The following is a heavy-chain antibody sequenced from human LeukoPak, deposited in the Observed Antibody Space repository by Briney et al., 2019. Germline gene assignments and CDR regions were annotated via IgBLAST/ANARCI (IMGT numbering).Heavy chain of an antibody. V-gene: IGHV1-2*02. J-gene: IGHJ6*02. CDR3: ARDLYYYGMDV. CDR1: GYTFTNYY. Sequence: ASVKVSCKASGYTFTNYYIHWVRQAPGQGHEWMGWINPNSGGTNYAQKFQGRVTMTRDTSISTAYMELSRLRSDDTAVYYCARDLYYYGMDVWDQGTTVTVSS. CDR2: INPNSGGT.